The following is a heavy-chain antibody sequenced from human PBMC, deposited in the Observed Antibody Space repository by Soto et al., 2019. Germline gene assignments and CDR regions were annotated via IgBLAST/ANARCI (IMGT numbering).Heavy chain of an antibody. CDR2: ISAYNDNT. J-gene: IGHJ4*02. Sequence: QVQLVQSGAEVKKPGASVKVSCKASGYTFTSNGINWVRQAPGQGLEWMGWISAYNDNTNYAQKFQGRVTMTTDTSTSTADMELRSLRSDDTAVYYCALRGGDSSGYYAYWGQGTLVTVSS. D-gene: IGHD3-22*01. CDR3: ALRGGDSSGYYAY. CDR1: GYTFTSNG. V-gene: IGHV1-18*01.